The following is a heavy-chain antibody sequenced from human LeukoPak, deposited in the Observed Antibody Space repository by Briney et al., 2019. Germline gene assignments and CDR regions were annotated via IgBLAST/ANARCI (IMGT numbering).Heavy chain of an antibody. CDR1: GGSISSGGYS. J-gene: IGHJ5*02. V-gene: IGHV4-30-2*01. CDR2: IYHSGST. D-gene: IGHD3-3*01. CDR3: ARAVFGAVINWFDP. Sequence: SETLSLTCAVSGGSISSGGYSWSSIRQPPAKGLEWIGYIYHSGSTYCNPSLKSRVTISVDRSKNQFSLKLSSVTAADTAVYYCARAVFGAVINWFDPWGQGTLVTVSS.